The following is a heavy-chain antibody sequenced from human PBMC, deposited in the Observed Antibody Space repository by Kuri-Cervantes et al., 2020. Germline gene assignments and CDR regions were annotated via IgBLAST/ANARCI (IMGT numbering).Heavy chain of an antibody. V-gene: IGHV1-69*05. Sequence: SVKVSCKASGYTFPSYDINWVRQASGHGLEWMGGIIPIFGTANYAQKFQGRVTITTDESTSTAYMELSSLRSEDTAVYYCAIHSGSYPAYAFDIWGQGTMVTVSS. CDR3: AIHSGSYPAYAFDI. CDR1: GYTFPSYD. J-gene: IGHJ3*02. CDR2: IIPIFGTA. D-gene: IGHD1-26*01.